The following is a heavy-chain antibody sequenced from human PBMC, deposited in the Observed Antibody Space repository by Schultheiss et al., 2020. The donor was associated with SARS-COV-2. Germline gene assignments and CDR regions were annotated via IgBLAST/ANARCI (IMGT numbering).Heavy chain of an antibody. D-gene: IGHD3-9*01. J-gene: IGHJ4*02. CDR3: ARDEGIRYFDWYFDY. CDR2: ISYDGSNK. Sequence: GESLKISCAASGFTFSSYGMHWVRQAPGKGLEWVAVISYDGSNKYYADSVRGRFTISRDNSKSTLYLQMNSLRVEDTAVYYCARDEGIRYFDWYFDYWGQGTLVTVSS. V-gene: IGHV3-30*19. CDR1: GFTFSSYG.